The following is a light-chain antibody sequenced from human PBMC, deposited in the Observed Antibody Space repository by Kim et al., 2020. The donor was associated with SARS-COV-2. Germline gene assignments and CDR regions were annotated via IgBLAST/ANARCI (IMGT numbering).Light chain of an antibody. J-gene: IGKJ2*01. CDR2: GAS. CDR1: QSVSSN. V-gene: IGKV3-15*01. Sequence: EIVMTQSPATLSVSPGERATLSCRASQSVSSNLAWYQQKPGQAPRLLIYGASTRATGIPARFSGSGSGTEFTLTISSLQSEDFAVYYCQQYNNWPPRDTFGQGTKLE. CDR3: QQYNNWPPRDT.